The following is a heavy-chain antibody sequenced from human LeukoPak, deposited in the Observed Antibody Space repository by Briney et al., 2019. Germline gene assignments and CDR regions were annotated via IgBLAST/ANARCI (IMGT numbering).Heavy chain of an antibody. D-gene: IGHD6-19*01. CDR2: INPSGGST. J-gene: IGHJ4*02. CDR1: GYTFTSYY. Sequence: ASVKVSCKASGYTFTSYYMHWVRQAPGQGLEWMGIINPSGGSTSYAQKFQGRVTMTRETSTSTVYMELSSLRSEDTAVYYCAGAEGRYSSVGYWGQGTLVTVSS. V-gene: IGHV1-46*01. CDR3: AGAEGRYSSVGY.